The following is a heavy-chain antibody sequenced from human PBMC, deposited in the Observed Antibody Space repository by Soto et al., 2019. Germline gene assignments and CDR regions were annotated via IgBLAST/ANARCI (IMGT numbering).Heavy chain of an antibody. V-gene: IGHV1-2*04. D-gene: IGHD2-15*01. CDR1: GYTFAGYY. CDR2: INPNSGGT. Sequence: ASVKVSCKASGYTFAGYYMHWVRQAPGQGLEWMGWINPNSGGTNYAQKFQGWVTMTRDTSISTAYMELSRLRSDDTAVYYCARDYCSGGSCYSFDYWGQGTLVTVSS. J-gene: IGHJ4*02. CDR3: ARDYCSGGSCYSFDY.